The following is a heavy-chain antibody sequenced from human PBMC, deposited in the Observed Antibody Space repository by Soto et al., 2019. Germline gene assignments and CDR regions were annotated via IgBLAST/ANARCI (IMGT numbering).Heavy chain of an antibody. J-gene: IGHJ6*02. D-gene: IGHD2-2*01. V-gene: IGHV2-5*01. CDR2: IYWNGDE. Sequence: QITLKESDPTLVKPTQTLTLTCSFSGFSLTTSGVAVGWIRQPPGKALEWLALIYWNGDERYNPSLHSRLTISRDTYKNHVVLTVPNVDPVDTATYYCARSKRFGNSCNYYYYFDIDVWGQGTTVIVSS. CDR1: GFSLTTSGVA. CDR3: ARSKRFGNSCNYYYYFDIDV.